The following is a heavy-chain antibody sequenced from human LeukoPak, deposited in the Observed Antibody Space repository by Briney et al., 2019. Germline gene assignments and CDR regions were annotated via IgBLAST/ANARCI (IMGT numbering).Heavy chain of an antibody. V-gene: IGHV3-33*08. D-gene: IGHD1-26*01. J-gene: IGHJ1*01. CDR1: GFTFSSYG. CDR2: IWYGGSNK. Sequence: GSLRLSCAASGFTFSSYGMHWVRQAPGKGLEWVAVIWYGGSNKYYADSVKGRFTISRDNAKNTLYLQMNSLRAEDTAVYYCARGVGATEYFQHWGQGTLVTVSS. CDR3: ARGVGATEYFQH.